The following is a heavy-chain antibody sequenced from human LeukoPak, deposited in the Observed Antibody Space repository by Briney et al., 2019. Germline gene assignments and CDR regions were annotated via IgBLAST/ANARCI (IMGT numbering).Heavy chain of an antibody. CDR3: ARDRGRNSFDY. CDR2: ISSSGSTI. Sequence: GGSLRRSCAASGFTFSSYEMNWVRQAPGKGLEWVSYISSSGSTIYYADSVKGRFTISRDNSKNSLYLQLTSLRAEDTALYYCARDRGRNSFDYWGQGTLVSVSS. V-gene: IGHV3-48*03. J-gene: IGHJ4*02. CDR1: GFTFSSYE. D-gene: IGHD1-14*01.